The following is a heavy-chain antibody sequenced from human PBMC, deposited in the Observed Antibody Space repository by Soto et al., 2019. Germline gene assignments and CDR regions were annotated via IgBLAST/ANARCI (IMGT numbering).Heavy chain of an antibody. Sequence: SHTLSLTCALWGDSFGGYYWSLILHPPGKGLDCLGCLSYSGGTNHNPSLKSRVNIYLDKSKSQFSLRLISVTAADPPVYYCTREQSDDNYFDHWGQGTLVTVS. D-gene: IGHD6-19*01. J-gene: IGHJ5*02. V-gene: IGHV4-59*01. CDR1: GDSFGGYY. CDR3: TREQSDDNYFDH. CDR2: LSYSGGT.